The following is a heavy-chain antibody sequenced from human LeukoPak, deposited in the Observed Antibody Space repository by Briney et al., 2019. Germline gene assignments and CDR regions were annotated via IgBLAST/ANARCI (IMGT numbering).Heavy chain of an antibody. CDR1: GFTFSSYW. D-gene: IGHD6-19*01. J-gene: IGHJ4*02. V-gene: IGHV3-7*01. CDR3: ARTMSNVWYPWSQGGAIDF. CDR2: INPDGSDK. Sequence: GGSLRLSCVASGFTFSSYWMTWVRQAPGKGLEWVANINPDGSDKYYVDSVKGRFTISRDNAKNSLFLQMNSLRAEDTAVYYCARTMSNVWYPWSQGGAIDFWGQGTLVTVSS.